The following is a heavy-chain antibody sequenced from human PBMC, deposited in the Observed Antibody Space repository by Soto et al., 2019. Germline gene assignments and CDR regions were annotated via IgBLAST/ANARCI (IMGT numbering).Heavy chain of an antibody. J-gene: IGHJ6*02. CDR1: GFTFSDYY. D-gene: IGHD4-17*01. V-gene: IGHV3-11*01. CDR3: ARGERYGDYYYYGMDV. Sequence: QVQLVESGGGLVKPGGSLRLSCAASGFTFSDYYMSWIRQAPGKGLEWVSYISSSGSTIYYADSVKGRFTISRDNAKNSLHLQMNSLRAGDTAVYYCARGERYGDYYYYGMDVWGQGTTVTVSS. CDR2: ISSSGSTI.